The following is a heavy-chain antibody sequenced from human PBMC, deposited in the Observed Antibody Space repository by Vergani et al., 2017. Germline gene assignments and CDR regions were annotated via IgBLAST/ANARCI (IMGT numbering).Heavy chain of an antibody. J-gene: IGHJ6*02. CDR2: IWYDGSNK. CDR3: ARDKIVGATQLYYYGMDV. V-gene: IGHV3-33*01. CDR1: GFTFSSYG. D-gene: IGHD1-26*01. Sequence: QVQLVESGGGVVQPGRSLRLSCAASGFTFSSYGMHWVRQAPGKGLEWVAVIWYDGSNKYYADSVKGRFTISRDNSKNTLYLQMNSLRAEDTAVYYCARDKIVGATQLYYYGMDVWGQGTTVTVSS.